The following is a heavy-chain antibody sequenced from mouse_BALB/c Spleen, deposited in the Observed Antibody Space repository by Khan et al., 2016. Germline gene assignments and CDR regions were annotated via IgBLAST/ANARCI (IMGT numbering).Heavy chain of an antibody. J-gene: IGHJ3*01. CDR1: GYSFTGYY. Sequence: LVKTGASVKISCKASGYSFTGYYMHWVKQSHGKSLEWIGYISCYNGATSYNQKFKGKATFTVDTSSSTAYMQCNSLTSEDSAVYYCAKGAYYGNYVAYWGQGTLVTVSA. V-gene: IGHV1S34*01. CDR3: AKGAYYGNYVAY. D-gene: IGHD2-10*01. CDR2: ISCYNGAT.